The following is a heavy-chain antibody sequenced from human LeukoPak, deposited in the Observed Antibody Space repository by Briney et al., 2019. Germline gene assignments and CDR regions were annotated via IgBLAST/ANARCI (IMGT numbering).Heavy chain of an antibody. J-gene: IGHJ4*02. CDR3: ARDVEWFGELSLPDY. CDR2: ISVYNGNT. D-gene: IGHD3-10*01. V-gene: IGHV1-18*01. Sequence: EASVKVSCKASGYTFTSYGINRVRQAPGQGLEWMGWISVYNGNTNYAQKLQGRVIMTTDTSTSTAYMELRSLRSDDTAVYYCARDVEWFGELSLPDYWGQGTLVTVSS. CDR1: GYTFTSYG.